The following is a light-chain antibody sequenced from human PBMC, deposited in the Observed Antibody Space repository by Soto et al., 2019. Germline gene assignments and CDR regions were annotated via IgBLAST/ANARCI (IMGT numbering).Light chain of an antibody. J-gene: IGKJ4*01. CDR3: QQSYSTPLT. CDR2: AAS. Sequence: DLQMTQSPSSLSASVGDRVTITCRASQSISYYLNWYQHKPGKAPKLLIYAASSLQSGVPSRFSGSGSGTDFTLTISSLQPEDFATDYCQQSYSTPLTFGGGTKVEIK. V-gene: IGKV1-39*01. CDR1: QSISYY.